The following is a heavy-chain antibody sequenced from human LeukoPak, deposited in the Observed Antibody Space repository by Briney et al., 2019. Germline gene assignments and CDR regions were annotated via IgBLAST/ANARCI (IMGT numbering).Heavy chain of an antibody. V-gene: IGHV4-39*01. Sequence: PSETLSLSCTVSGGSISSSSYYWDWIRQPPGKGLEWIASIYYDGSTYHNPSLKSRVTISVATSKNQFSLNLTSVTPADTAVYYCARHISGSDRWGFDYWGQGTLVTVSS. D-gene: IGHD1-26*01. J-gene: IGHJ4*02. CDR1: GGSISSSSYY. CDR2: IYYDGST. CDR3: ARHISGSDRWGFDY.